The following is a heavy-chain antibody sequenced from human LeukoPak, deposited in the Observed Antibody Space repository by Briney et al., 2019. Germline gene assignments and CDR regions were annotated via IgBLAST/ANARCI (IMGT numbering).Heavy chain of an antibody. CDR1: GFIFNKYA. CDR2: IKQDGSEK. J-gene: IGHJ4*02. V-gene: IGHV3-7*01. Sequence: PGGSLRLSCAASGFIFNKYAMSWVRQAPGKGLEWVANIKQDGSEKYYVDSVKGRFTISRDNAKNSLYLQMNSLRAEDTAVYYCARDPDFGYWGQGTLVTVSS. CDR3: ARDPDFGY.